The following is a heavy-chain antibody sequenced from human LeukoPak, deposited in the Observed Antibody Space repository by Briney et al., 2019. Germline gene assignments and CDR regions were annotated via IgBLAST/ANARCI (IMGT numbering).Heavy chain of an antibody. D-gene: IGHD3-22*01. V-gene: IGHV3-66*01. CDR1: GFTVSSNY. J-gene: IGHJ4*02. CDR2: IYSGGST. CDR3: AKAPSSSAFYSRFDY. Sequence: GGSLRLSCAASGFTVSSNYMSWVRQAPGKGLEWVSVIYSGGSTYYADSVKGRFTISRDNSKNTLYLQMNSLRAEDTALYYCAKAPSSSAFYSRFDYWGQGTLVTVSS.